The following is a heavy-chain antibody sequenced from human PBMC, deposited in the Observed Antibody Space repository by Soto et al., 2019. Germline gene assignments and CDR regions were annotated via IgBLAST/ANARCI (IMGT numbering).Heavy chain of an antibody. CDR3: ASPRDCSGGSCYAFDI. J-gene: IGHJ3*02. CDR2: IYYSGST. V-gene: IGHV4-39*01. CDR1: GGSISSSSYY. Sequence: QLQLQESGPGLVKPSETLSLTCTVSGGSISSSSYYWGWIRQPPGKGLEWVWSIYYSGSTYYNPSLKSRVTISVDTSKNQFSLKLSSVTAADTAVYYCASPRDCSGGSCYAFDIWGQGTMVTVSS. D-gene: IGHD2-15*01.